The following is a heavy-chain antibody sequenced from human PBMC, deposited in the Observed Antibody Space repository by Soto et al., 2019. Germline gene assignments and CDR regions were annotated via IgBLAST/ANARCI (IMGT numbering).Heavy chain of an antibody. D-gene: IGHD3-22*01. Sequence: SVKVSCKASGGTFSSYAISWVRQAPGQGLEWMGGIIPIFGTANYAQKFPGRVTITADESTSTAYMELSSLRSEDTAVYYCARDRSRDANYYDSSGYLFDYWGQGTLVTVSS. V-gene: IGHV1-69*13. CDR3: ARDRSRDANYYDSSGYLFDY. CDR2: IIPIFGTA. J-gene: IGHJ4*02. CDR1: GGTFSSYA.